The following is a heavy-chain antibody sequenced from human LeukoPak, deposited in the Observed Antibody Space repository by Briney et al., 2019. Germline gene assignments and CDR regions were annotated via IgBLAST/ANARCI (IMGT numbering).Heavy chain of an antibody. CDR3: ARIAQAYCGGDCYSPGFAGSY. J-gene: IGHJ4*02. CDR1: DDSINSISYY. Sequence: RPSETLSLTCSVSDDSINSISYYWSWIRQPAGKGLEWVGLIYTGGNTYYNPSLKSRVTISVDTSKNQFSLKLSSVTAADTAVYYCARIAQAYCGGDCYSPGFAGSYWGQGTLVTVSS. D-gene: IGHD2-21*02. CDR2: IYTGGNT. V-gene: IGHV4-61*02.